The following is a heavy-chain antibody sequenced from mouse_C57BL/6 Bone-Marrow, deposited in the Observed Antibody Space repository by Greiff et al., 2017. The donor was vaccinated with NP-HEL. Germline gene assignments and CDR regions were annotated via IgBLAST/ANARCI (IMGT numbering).Heavy chain of an antibody. CDR2: IYPRDGST. CDR3: ARSAYYSNYAFDY. J-gene: IGHJ2*01. V-gene: IGHV1-85*01. CDR1: GYTFTSYD. D-gene: IGHD2-5*01. Sequence: QVQLQQSGPELVKPGASVKLSCKASGYTFTSYDINWVKQRPGQGLEWIGWIYPRDGSTKYNEKFKGKATLSVDTSSSTASMELHSLTSEDSAVYYCARSAYYSNYAFDYWGQGTTLTVSS.